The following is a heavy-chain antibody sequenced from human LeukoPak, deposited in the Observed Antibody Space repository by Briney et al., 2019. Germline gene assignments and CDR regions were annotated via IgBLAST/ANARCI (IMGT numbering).Heavy chain of an antibody. V-gene: IGHV4-59*04. CDR2: ISYTGST. CDR1: GASISSHY. J-gene: IGHJ4*02. D-gene: IGHD3-9*01. CDR3: AGDQNNVAWSYW. Sequence: PSETLSLTCTVSGASISSHYWSWIRQPPGRGLEWIGYISYTGSTDYNPSLKGRVTMSIDTSKNQFSLSLYSVTTTDAAVYFCAGDQNNVAWSYWWGRGTLVTVSS.